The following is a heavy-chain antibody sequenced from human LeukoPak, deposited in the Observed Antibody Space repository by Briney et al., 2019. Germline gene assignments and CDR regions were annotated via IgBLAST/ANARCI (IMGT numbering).Heavy chain of an antibody. D-gene: IGHD5-18*01. CDR2: ISGSRTYI. J-gene: IGHJ4*02. CDR3: ARWGFSYGSDY. V-gene: IGHV3-21*01. CDR1: GFTFNAYS. Sequence: GGSLRLSCAASGFTFNAYSINWVRQAPGKGLEWVSSISGSRTYIFYADSVKGRFTISRDNAKNSLYLQMNSLRAEDTAVYYCARWGFSYGSDYWGQGTLSPSPQ.